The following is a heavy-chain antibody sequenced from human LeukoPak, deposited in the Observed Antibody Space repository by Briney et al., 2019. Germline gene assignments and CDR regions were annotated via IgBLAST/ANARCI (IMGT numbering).Heavy chain of an antibody. Sequence: PSGTLSLTCTVSGGSVSSGSYYWSWIRQPPGKGLEWIGYIYYSGSTNYNPSLKSRVTISVDTSKNQFSLKLSSVTAADTAVYYCARDPSAGYSSGWYDYWGQGTLVTVSS. V-gene: IGHV4-61*01. CDR2: IYYSGST. J-gene: IGHJ4*02. D-gene: IGHD6-19*01. CDR3: ARDPSAGYSSGWYDY. CDR1: GGSVSSGSYY.